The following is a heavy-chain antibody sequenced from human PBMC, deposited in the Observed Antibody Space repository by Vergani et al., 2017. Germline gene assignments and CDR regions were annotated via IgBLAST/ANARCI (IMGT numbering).Heavy chain of an antibody. D-gene: IGHD3-9*01. V-gene: IGHV3-9*01. CDR3: ARGIDDILTGYFDY. CDR1: GFTFDDYA. J-gene: IGHJ4*02. CDR2: ISWNSGSI. Sequence: EVQLVESGGGLVQPGRSLRLSCAASGFTFDDYAMHWVRQAPGKGLEWVSGISWNSGSIGYADSVKGRFTISRDNAKNSLYLQMNSLRAEDTAVYYCARGIDDILTGYFDYWGQGTLVTVSS.